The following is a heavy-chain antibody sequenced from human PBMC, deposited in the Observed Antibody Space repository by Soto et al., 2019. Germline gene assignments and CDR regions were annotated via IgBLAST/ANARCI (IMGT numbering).Heavy chain of an antibody. D-gene: IGHD6-19*01. CDR3: AREPPVAGTDY. CDR2: INAGNGNT. Sequence: ASVKVSYKASGYTFTSYAMHWVRQAPGQRLEWMGWINAGNGNTKYSQKFQGRVTITRDTSASTAYMELSSLRSEDTAVYYCAREPPVAGTDYWGQGTLVTVSS. CDR1: GYTFTSYA. V-gene: IGHV1-3*01. J-gene: IGHJ4*02.